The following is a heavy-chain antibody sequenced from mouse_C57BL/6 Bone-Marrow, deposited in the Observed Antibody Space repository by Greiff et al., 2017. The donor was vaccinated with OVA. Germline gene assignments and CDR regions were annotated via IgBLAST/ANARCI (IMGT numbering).Heavy chain of an antibody. Sequence: EVQVVESGGGLVKPGGSLKLSCAASGFTFSDYGMHWVRQAPEKGLEWVAYISSGSSTIYYADTVKGRITISRDNAKNTLFLQLTSLRSEDTAMYYCARSPSCLFWDFEVWGTGTTVTVSS. V-gene: IGHV5-17*01. CDR3: ARSPSCLFWDFEV. CDR1: GFTFSDYG. CDR2: ISSGSSTI. J-gene: IGHJ1*03.